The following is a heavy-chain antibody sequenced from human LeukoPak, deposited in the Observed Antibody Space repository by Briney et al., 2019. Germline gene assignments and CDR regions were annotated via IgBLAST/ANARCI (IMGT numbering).Heavy chain of an antibody. CDR3: AKFLSDDNWNDVLCVYDY. CDR2: ISGSGGST. D-gene: IGHD1-20*01. Sequence: PGGSLRLSCAASGFTFSSYGMSWVRQAPGKGLEWVSAISGSGGSTYHADSVKGRVTISRDNSKNTLYLQMNSLRAEDTAVYYCAKFLSDDNWNDVLCVYDYWGQGTLVTVSS. CDR1: GFTFSSYG. J-gene: IGHJ4*02. V-gene: IGHV3-23*01.